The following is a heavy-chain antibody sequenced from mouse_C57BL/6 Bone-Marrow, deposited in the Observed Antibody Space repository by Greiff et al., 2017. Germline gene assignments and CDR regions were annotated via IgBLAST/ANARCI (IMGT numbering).Heavy chain of an antibody. CDR1: GYSITSDY. D-gene: IGHD1-1*01. V-gene: IGHV3-8*01. CDR2: ISYSGST. CDR3: ARFITTVVAGFDY. Sequence: DVHLVESGPGLAKPSQTLSHTCSVTGYSITSDYWNWIRKFPGNKLEYMGYISYSGSTYYNPSLKSRISITRDTSKNQYYLQLNSVTTEDTATYYCARFITTVVAGFDYWGQGTTLTVSS. J-gene: IGHJ2*01.